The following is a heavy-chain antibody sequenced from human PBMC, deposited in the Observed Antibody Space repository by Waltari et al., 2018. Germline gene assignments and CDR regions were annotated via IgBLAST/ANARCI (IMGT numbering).Heavy chain of an antibody. D-gene: IGHD3-16*01. CDR2: ISYDGSNK. J-gene: IGHJ3*02. CDR3: ARDGGRNAFDI. V-gene: IGHV3-30-3*01. Sequence: QVQLVESGGGVVQPGRSLRLSCAVSGFTFSSYAMHWVRQAPGKGLEWVAVISYDGSNKYYADSVKGRFTISRDNSKNTLYLQMNSLRAEDTAVYYCARDGGRNAFDIWGQGTMVTVSS. CDR1: GFTFSSYA.